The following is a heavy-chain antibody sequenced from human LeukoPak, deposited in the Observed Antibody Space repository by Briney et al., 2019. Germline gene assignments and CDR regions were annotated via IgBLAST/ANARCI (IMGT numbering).Heavy chain of an antibody. Sequence: GGSLRLSCTASGFTFGDYGMSWIRQAPGKGLEWLGFIRSKPYGGTTEYAASVKGRFTISRDDSKSIAYLQMNSLKTEDTAVYYCTRGGSGRRWFDPWGQGTLVTVSS. CDR1: GFTFGDYG. CDR2: IRSKPYGGTT. V-gene: IGHV3-49*03. D-gene: IGHD3-10*01. J-gene: IGHJ5*02. CDR3: TRGGSGRRWFDP.